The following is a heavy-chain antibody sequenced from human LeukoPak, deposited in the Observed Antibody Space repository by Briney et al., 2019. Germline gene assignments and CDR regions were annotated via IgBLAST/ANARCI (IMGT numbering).Heavy chain of an antibody. CDR1: GGSISSYY. V-gene: IGHV4-59*12. Sequence: SETLSLTCTVSGGSISSYYWSWIRQPPGKGLEWIGYIYYSGGTNYNPSLKSRVTISVDTSKNQFSLKLSSVTAADTAVYYCATHDYSYYMDVWGKGTTVTVSS. CDR3: ATHDYSYYMDV. CDR2: IYYSGGT. J-gene: IGHJ6*03.